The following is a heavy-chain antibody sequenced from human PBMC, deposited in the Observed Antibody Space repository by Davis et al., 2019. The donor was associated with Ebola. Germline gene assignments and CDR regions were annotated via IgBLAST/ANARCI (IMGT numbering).Heavy chain of an antibody. CDR3: ARGIVATISDY. CDR1: GFTFSGSA. Sequence: GESLKISCAASGFTFSGSAMHWVRQASGKGLEWVGRIRSKANSYATAYAASVKGRFTISSDNSKNTLYLQMNSLRAEDTAVYYCARGIVATISDYWGQGTLVTVSS. V-gene: IGHV3-73*01. CDR2: IRSKANSYAT. D-gene: IGHD5-12*01. J-gene: IGHJ4*02.